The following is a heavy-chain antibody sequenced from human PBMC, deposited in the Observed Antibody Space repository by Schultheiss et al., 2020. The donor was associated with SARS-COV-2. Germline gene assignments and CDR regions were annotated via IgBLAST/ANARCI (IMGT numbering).Heavy chain of an antibody. D-gene: IGHD2-2*02. J-gene: IGHJ3*02. Sequence: GGSLRLSCAASGFTFSSYAMSWVRQAPGKGLEWVSAIIGSGGSTYYADSVKGRFTISRDNSKNTLYLQMNSLRAEDTALYYCAKIEDCSSTSCYTNDAFDIWGQGTMVTVSS. CDR1: GFTFSSYA. CDR2: IIGSGGST. CDR3: AKIEDCSSTSCYTNDAFDI. V-gene: IGHV3-23*01.